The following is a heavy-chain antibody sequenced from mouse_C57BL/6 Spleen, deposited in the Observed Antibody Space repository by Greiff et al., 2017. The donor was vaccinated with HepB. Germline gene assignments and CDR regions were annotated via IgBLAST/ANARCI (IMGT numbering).Heavy chain of an antibody. CDR1: GYAFTNYL. CDR3: AGGVWLRQAWFAY. CDR2: INPGSGGT. Sequence: QVHVKQSGAELVRPGTSVKVSCKASGYAFTNYLIEWVKQRPGQGLEWIGVINPGSGGTNYNEKFKGKATLTADKSSSTAYMQLSSLTSEDSAVYFCAGGVWLRQAWFAYWGQGTLVTVSA. D-gene: IGHD2-2*01. V-gene: IGHV1-54*01. J-gene: IGHJ3*01.